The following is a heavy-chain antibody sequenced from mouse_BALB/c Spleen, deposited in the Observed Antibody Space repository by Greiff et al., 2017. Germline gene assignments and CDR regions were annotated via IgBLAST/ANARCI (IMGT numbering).Heavy chain of an antibody. Sequence: VQLQQPGAELVRPGASVKLSCKASGYTFTSYWINWVKQRPGQGLEWIGNIYPSDSYTNYNQKFKDKATLTVDKSSSTAYMQLSSPTSEDSAVYYCTRSAVYDGYYWFAYWGQGTLVTVSA. CDR2: IYPSDSYT. CDR3: TRSAVYDGYYWFAY. D-gene: IGHD2-3*01. V-gene: IGHV1-69*02. CDR1: GYTFTSYW. J-gene: IGHJ3*01.